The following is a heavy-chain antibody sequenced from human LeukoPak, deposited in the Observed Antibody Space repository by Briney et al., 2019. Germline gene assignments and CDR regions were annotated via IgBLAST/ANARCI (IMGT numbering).Heavy chain of an antibody. CDR2: INPNSGGT. J-gene: IGHJ3*02. D-gene: IGHD7-27*01. V-gene: IGHV1-2*02. Sequence: GASVKVSRKASGYTFTGYYMHWVRQAPGQGLEWMGWINPNSGGTNYAQKFQGRVTMTRDTSISTAYMELSRLRSDDTAVYYCAREEATWGAFDIWGQGTMVTVSS. CDR1: GYTFTGYY. CDR3: AREEATWGAFDI.